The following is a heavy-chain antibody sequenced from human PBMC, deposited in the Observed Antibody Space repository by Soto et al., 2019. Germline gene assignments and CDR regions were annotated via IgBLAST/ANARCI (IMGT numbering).Heavy chain of an antibody. CDR2: IYHRGRA. V-gene: IGHV4-30-2*01. Sequence: SETLSLTWAVSGVSIGSGDYSWSWIRQRRGKGREWIGYIYHRGRAYYTTSLKGRVTLSVDRSKNQFSLKLSSVPAADTAVYYCARGYGMDGSGEGITVTV. J-gene: IGHJ6*02. CDR3: ARGYGMDG. CDR1: GVSIGSGDYS.